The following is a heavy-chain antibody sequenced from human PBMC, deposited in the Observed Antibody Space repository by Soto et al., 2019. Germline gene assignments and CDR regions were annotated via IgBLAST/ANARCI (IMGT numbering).Heavy chain of an antibody. J-gene: IGHJ4*02. Sequence: PSETLSLTCTVSGGSVSSSSYYWGWVRQPPGKGLEWIGSVYYSGSTYYNPSLESRVTISVDKTKNQFSLKLMSSSAADTAVYYCGRLEGLATISYYFDYWGRGALITVSS. CDR2: VYYSGST. CDR1: GGSVSSSSYY. CDR3: GRLEGLATISYYFDY. D-gene: IGHD3-3*01. V-gene: IGHV4-39*01.